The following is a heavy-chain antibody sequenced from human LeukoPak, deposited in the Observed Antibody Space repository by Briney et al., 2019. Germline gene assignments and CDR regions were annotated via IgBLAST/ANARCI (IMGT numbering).Heavy chain of an antibody. Sequence: SETLSLTCTVSGGSISRYYWSWIRQPAGKGLEWIGRIYASGSTNYKPSIKSRVIMSVDTSKNQFSLKLSSVTAADTAVYYCARLESSSWYYFDYGGQGTLVTVSS. D-gene: IGHD6-13*01. CDR2: IYASGST. CDR1: GGSISRYY. V-gene: IGHV4-4*07. CDR3: ARLESSSWYYFDY. J-gene: IGHJ4*01.